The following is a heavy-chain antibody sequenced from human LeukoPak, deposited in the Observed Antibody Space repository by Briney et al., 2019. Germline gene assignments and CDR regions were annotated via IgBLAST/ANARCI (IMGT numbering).Heavy chain of an antibody. J-gene: IGHJ1*01. V-gene: IGHV3-30-3*01. CDR2: ISYDGSNK. CDR1: RFTFSNYA. CDR3: ARDSQEFFQH. Sequence: GRSLRLSCAASRFTFSNYAMHWVRQAPGKGLEGVAVISYDGSNKYYADSVKGRFTISRDNSKNSLYLQMNSLRTEDTALYYCARDSQEFFQHWGQGTLVTVSS.